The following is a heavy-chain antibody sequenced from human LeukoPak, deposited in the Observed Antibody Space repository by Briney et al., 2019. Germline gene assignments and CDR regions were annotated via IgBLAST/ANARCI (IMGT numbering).Heavy chain of an antibody. CDR3: AKEGAAGNYFDY. D-gene: IGHD6-13*01. V-gene: IGHV3-30*18. CDR1: GFTFSSYG. J-gene: IGHJ4*02. Sequence: PGRSLRLSCAASGFTFSSYGMHWVRQAPGKGLEWVAVIWYGGSNKYYADSVKGRFTISRDNSKNTLYLQMNSLRAEDTAVYYCAKEGAAGNYFDYWGQGTLVTVSS. CDR2: IWYGGSNK.